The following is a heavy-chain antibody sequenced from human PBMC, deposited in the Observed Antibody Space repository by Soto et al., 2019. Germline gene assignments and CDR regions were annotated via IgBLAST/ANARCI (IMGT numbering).Heavy chain of an antibody. J-gene: IGHJ3*02. CDR3: ARHGITGSHYDAFDI. CDR1: GGSISSGGYY. CDR2: IKYSGTT. D-gene: IGHD1-26*01. V-gene: IGHV4-39*01. Sequence: PSETLSLTCTVSGGSISSGGYYWSWIRQHPGKGLEWIASIKYSGTTFYNPSLKSRVTLPVDTSKNQFALKLSSVTAAETAVYYSARHGITGSHYDAFDIWGRGTMVTVS.